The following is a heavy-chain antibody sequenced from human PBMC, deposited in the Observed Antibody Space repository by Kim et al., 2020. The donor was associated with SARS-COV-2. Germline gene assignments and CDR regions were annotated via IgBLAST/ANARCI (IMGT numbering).Heavy chain of an antibody. J-gene: IGHJ4*02. V-gene: IGHV3-23*01. CDR2: T. D-gene: IGHD1-26*01. CDR3: AKAVGRKYFDY. Sequence: TNDADSVKGRFTISRDNSKNTLYLQMNSLRAEDTAIYYCAKAVGRKYFDYWGQGTLVTVSS.